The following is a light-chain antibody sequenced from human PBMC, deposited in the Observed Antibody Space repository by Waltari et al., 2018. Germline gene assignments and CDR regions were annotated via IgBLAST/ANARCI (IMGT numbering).Light chain of an antibody. CDR1: SSDVGSYNR. Sequence: QSPLTQPPSVSGSPGLSVTISCTGTSSDVGSYNRVSWYQQPPATAPKLMIYEVSKRPSGVPDRFSGSKSGNTASLTISGLQAEDEADYYCSSYTSSSPVVFGGGTKLTVL. J-gene: IGLJ2*01. V-gene: IGLV2-18*02. CDR2: EVS. CDR3: SSYTSSSPVV.